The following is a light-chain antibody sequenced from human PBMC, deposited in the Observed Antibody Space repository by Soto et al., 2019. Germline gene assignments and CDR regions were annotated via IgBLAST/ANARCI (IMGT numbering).Light chain of an antibody. J-gene: IGLJ2*01. CDR1: SSDVGGYNY. Sequence: QSALTQPASVSGSPGQSITISCTGTSSDVGGYNYVSWYQHHPGKAPKLMIYEVTNRPSGVSHRFSGSKSGNTASLTISGLQAEDDADYYCSSYTSSSTLVFGGGTKVTVL. CDR3: SSYTSSSTLV. CDR2: EVT. V-gene: IGLV2-14*01.